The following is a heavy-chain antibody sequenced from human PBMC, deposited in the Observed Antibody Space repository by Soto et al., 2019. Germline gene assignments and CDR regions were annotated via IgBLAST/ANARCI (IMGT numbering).Heavy chain of an antibody. CDR3: RTITGDSSRLDV. D-gene: IGHD2-15*01. CDR1: GYTFSSHW. CDR2: IYPCDSDT. V-gene: IGHV5-51*01. Sequence: ESLKISFECSGYTFSSHWIVWVRQLPGKGLEWMGIIYPCDSDTRYSPSFQGHVTISVDKSISTAYLHWSSLKPSDTAMYYCRTITGDSSRLDVWGQGTTVTVSS. J-gene: IGHJ6*02.